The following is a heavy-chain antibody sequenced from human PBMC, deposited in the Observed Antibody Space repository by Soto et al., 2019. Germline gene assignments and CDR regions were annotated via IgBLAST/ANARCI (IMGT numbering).Heavy chain of an antibody. CDR3: AKGYYDVWSGPHYGMDV. Sequence: QVQLVESGGGVVQPGRSLRLSCAASGFTFSSYGMHWVRQAPGKGLEWVAVISYDGSNKYYADSVKGRFTISRDNSKNTLYLQMNSLRAEDTAVYYCAKGYYDVWSGPHYGMDVWGQGTTVTVSS. D-gene: IGHD3-3*01. V-gene: IGHV3-30*18. CDR2: ISYDGSNK. CDR1: GFTFSSYG. J-gene: IGHJ6*02.